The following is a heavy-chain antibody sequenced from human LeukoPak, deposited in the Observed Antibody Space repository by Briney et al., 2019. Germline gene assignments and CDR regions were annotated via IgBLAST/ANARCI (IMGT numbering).Heavy chain of an antibody. Sequence: GGSLRLSCAASGFTFSGYAMSWVRQAPGKGLEWVSVISGSGSNTYYADSVKGRFTISRDNSKNTVYLDVTSLTPEDAAVYYCAREGTYSDYWSGYFEYWGQGTRVIVSS. V-gene: IGHV3-23*01. J-gene: IGHJ4*02. CDR3: AREGTYSDYWSGYFEY. D-gene: IGHD3-3*01. CDR1: GFTFSGYA. CDR2: ISGSGSNT.